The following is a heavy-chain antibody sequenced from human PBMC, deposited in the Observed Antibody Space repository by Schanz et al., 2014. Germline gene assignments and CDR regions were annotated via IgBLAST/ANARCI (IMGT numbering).Heavy chain of an antibody. CDR2: IATSSSTR. D-gene: IGHD3-9*01. Sequence: EADLVESGGGLIQRGESLRLSCSASGFDFNSYSMNWVRQVPGKGLEWLSYIATSSSTRHYADSVKGRVTISRDNSKNTLYLQMNSLRAEDTAVYYCAKQIHYDILTVTRNWGQGTLVTVSS. J-gene: IGHJ4*02. V-gene: IGHV3-48*01. CDR1: GFDFNSYS. CDR3: AKQIHYDILTVTRN.